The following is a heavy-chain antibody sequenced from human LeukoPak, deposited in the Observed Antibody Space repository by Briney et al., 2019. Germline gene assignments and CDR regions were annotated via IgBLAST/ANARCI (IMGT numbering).Heavy chain of an antibody. CDR1: GFTVSSNY. Sequence: PGGSLRLSCGASGFTVSSNYMSWVRQAPGKGLEWVSVIYSGGSTYYADSVKGRFTISRDNSKNTLYLQMNSLRAEDTAVYYCARAPSPGTFDYWGQGTLVTVSS. V-gene: IGHV3-53*01. CDR2: IYSGGST. CDR3: ARAPSPGTFDY. J-gene: IGHJ4*02.